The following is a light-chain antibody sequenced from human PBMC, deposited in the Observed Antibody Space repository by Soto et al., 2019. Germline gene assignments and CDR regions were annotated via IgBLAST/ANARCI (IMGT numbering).Light chain of an antibody. CDR2: GAS. Sequence: EIVLTQSPGTLSLSPGERATLFCRASQSVATSQLAWYQQKPGQAPRLLIGASSRATGVPDRFSGSASGTDFTLTISSLEPEDFAVYYCQQRSTWPFTFGPGTKVDIK. J-gene: IGKJ3*01. CDR1: QSVATSQ. V-gene: IGKV3D-20*02. CDR3: QQRSTWPFT.